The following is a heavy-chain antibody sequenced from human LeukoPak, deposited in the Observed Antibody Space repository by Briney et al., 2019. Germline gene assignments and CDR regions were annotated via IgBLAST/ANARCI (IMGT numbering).Heavy chain of an antibody. CDR1: GYTFTGYY. D-gene: IGHD3-22*01. V-gene: IGHV1-2*02. Sequence: ASVKVSCKASGYTFTGYYMHWVRQAPGQGLEWMGWINPNSGGTNYAQRFQGRVTMTRDTSISTAYMELSRLRSDDTAVYYCARGGPASYYYDSSGYSHLADYWGQGTLVTVSS. CDR3: ARGGPASYYYDSSGYSHLADY. J-gene: IGHJ4*02. CDR2: INPNSGGT.